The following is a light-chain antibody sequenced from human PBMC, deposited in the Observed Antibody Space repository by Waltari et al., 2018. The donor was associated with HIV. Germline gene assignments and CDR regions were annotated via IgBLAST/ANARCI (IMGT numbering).Light chain of an antibody. V-gene: IGLV2-14*04. CDR3: SSYTSSSTLV. CDR1: SSDVGGYNY. J-gene: IGLJ2*01. CDR2: DVS. Sequence: SCTGTSSDVGGYNYVSWYQQYAGKAPKLMIYDVSNRPSGVSNRFSGSKSGNTASLTISGLQAEDEADYYCSSYTSSSTLVFGGGTKLTVL.